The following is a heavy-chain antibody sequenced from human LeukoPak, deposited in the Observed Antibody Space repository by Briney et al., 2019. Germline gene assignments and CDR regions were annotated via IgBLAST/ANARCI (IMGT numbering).Heavy chain of an antibody. D-gene: IGHD3-22*01. CDR1: GFTFSSYA. J-gene: IGHJ4*02. CDR2: IKSKTDGGTT. V-gene: IGHV3-15*01. Sequence: GGSLRLSCEASGFTFSSYAMSWVRQAPGKGLEWVGRIKSKTDGGTTDYAAPVEGRFTISRDDSKNTLYLQMNSLKTEDTAVYYCTSLFTYYYDSSGYYVDYWGQGTLVTVSS. CDR3: TSLFTYYYDSSGYYVDY.